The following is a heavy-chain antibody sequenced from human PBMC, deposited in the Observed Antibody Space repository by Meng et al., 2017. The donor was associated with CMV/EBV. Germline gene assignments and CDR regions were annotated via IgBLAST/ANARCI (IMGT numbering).Heavy chain of an antibody. D-gene: IGHD2-15*01. J-gene: IGHJ4*02. CDR2: INHSGST. CDR3: ASSLTYPDY. Sequence: XVQLQXGGAVLLHXXAALHLSCXVYGGSFSGYYWGWIRQPPGKGLEWIGEINHSGSTNYNPSLKSRVTISVDTSKNQFSLKLSSVTAADTAVYYCASSLTYPDYWGQGTLVTVSS. V-gene: IGHV4-34*01. CDR1: GGSFSGYY.